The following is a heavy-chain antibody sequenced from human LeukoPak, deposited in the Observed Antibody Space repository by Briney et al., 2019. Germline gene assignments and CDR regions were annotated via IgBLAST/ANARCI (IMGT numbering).Heavy chain of an antibody. D-gene: IGHD6-13*01. V-gene: IGHV3-33*06. CDR2: IWYDGSNK. Sequence: PGRSLRLSCAASGFTFSSYGMHWVRQAPGKGLEWVAVIWYDGSNKYYADSVKGRFTISRDNSKNTLYLQMNSLRAEDTAVYYCAKGSSWYFDYWGQGTLVTVSS. CDR3: AKGSSWYFDY. CDR1: GFTFSSYG. J-gene: IGHJ4*02.